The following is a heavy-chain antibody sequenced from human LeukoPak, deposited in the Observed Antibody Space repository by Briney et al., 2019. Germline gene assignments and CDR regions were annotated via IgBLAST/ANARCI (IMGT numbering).Heavy chain of an antibody. CDR2: IKQDGSAK. J-gene: IGHJ4*02. CDR3: ARDNGWSADF. V-gene: IGHV3-7*03. Sequence: PGGSLRLSCAASGFTFSSYCMNWVRQAPGKGLEWVANIKQDGSAKPYVDSVKGRFTISRDNAKNSLFLQMNSLRAEDTAVYYCARDNGWSADFWGQGTLVTVSS. D-gene: IGHD2-15*01. CDR1: GFTFSSYC.